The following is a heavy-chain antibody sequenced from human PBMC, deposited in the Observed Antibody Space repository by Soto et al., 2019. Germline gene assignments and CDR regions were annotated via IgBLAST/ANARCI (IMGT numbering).Heavy chain of an antibody. CDR3: ARVGQAEENPSYYSCGMDV. CDR1: GGTFSSYA. CDR2: IIPIFGTA. Sequence: QVQLVQSGAEVKKPGSSVKVSCKASGGTFSSYAISWVRQAPGQGLEWMGGIIPIFGTAIYAQKFQGRVTLTGDESTSTAYMELSSLRSEDTAVYYWARVGQAEENPSYYSCGMDVWGQGTTVTGSS. V-gene: IGHV1-69*01. J-gene: IGHJ6*02.